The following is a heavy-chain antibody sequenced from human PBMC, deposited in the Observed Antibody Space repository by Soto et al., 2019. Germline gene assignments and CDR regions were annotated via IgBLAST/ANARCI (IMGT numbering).Heavy chain of an antibody. CDR3: AKGEMATAFLAFDS. Sequence: EVQLLESGGGLVQPGGSLRLSCATSGFTFSNYAMSWVRQAPGKGLEWVSTISGSGGGTYYADSVKGRFSISRDNTKNTLYLQMNSLSAEDTAVHYCAKGEMATAFLAFDSRGQRTMVTVPS. CDR1: GFTFSNYA. D-gene: IGHD5-12*01. CDR2: ISGSGGGT. J-gene: IGHJ3*02. V-gene: IGHV3-23*01.